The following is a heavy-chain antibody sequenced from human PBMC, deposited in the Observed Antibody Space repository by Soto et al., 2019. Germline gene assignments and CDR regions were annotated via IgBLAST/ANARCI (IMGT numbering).Heavy chain of an antibody. CDR1: GGSISSYY. CDR3: ALGYSSSWEYYYYGMDV. D-gene: IGHD6-13*01. CDR2: IYYSGST. V-gene: IGHV4-59*12. J-gene: IGHJ6*02. Sequence: PSETLSLTCTVSGGSISSYYWSWIRQPPEKGLEWTGYIYYSGSTNYNPSLKSRVTISVDTSKNQFSLKLSSVTAADTAVYYCALGYSSSWEYYYYGMDVWGQGTTVTVSS.